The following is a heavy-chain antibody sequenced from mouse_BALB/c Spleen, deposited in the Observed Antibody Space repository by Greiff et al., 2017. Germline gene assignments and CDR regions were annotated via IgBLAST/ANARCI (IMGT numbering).Heavy chain of an antibody. CDR3: NADYGNYDAMDY. D-gene: IGHD2-1*01. J-gene: IGHJ4*01. CDR2: IDPENGDT. Sequence: EVQLQQSGAELVRSGASVKLSCTASGFNIKDYYMHWVKQRPEQGLEWIGWIDPENGDTEYAPKFQGKATMTADTSSNTAYLQLSSLTSEDTAVYYWNADYGNYDAMDYWGQGTSVTVSS. V-gene: IGHV14-4*02. CDR1: GFNIKDYY.